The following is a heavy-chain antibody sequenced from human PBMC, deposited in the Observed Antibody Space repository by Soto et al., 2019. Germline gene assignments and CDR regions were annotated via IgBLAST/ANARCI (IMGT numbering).Heavy chain of an antibody. CDR3: ARDKDRLQLGGNYYYILDV. V-gene: IGHV1-69*12. CDR1: GGTFSTSA. J-gene: IGHJ6*02. CDR2: IMPVFPTP. Sequence: VQLEQSGPEVKKPGSSVKVSCKASGGTFSTSALSWVRQAPGHGLEWMGGIMPVFPTPDYAQKFQGRVTITAEESTSTAYMELGGLTSDDTAVYYCARDKDRLQLGGNYYYILDVWGQGTAVTVSS. D-gene: IGHD5-12*01.